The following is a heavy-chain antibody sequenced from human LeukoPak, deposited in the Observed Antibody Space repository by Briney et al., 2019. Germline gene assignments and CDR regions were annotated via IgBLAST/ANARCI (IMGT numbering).Heavy chain of an antibody. CDR1: GFTFSSYW. CDR2: INSDGSST. J-gene: IGHJ3*02. D-gene: IGHD3-16*01. Sequence: PGGSLRLSCAASGFTFSSYWMDWVRQAPGKGLVWVSRINSDGSSTSYADSVKGRFTISRDNTKNTLYLQMNSLRAEDTAVYYCVKGGFYTRDAFDIWGQGTMVTVSS. V-gene: IGHV3-74*01. CDR3: VKGGFYTRDAFDI.